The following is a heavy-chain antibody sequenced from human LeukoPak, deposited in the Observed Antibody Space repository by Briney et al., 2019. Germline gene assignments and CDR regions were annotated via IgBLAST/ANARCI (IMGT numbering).Heavy chain of an antibody. J-gene: IGHJ3*02. D-gene: IGHD3-22*01. V-gene: IGHV1-69*13. CDR3: ARPITMIVVVPFDAFDI. Sequence: GASVKVSCKASGGTFSSYAISWVRQAPGQGLEWMGGIIPIFGTANYAQKFQGRVTITADESTSTAYMELSSLRSEDTAVYYCARPITMIVVVPFDAFDIWGQGTMVTVSS. CDR1: GGTFSSYA. CDR2: IIPIFGTA.